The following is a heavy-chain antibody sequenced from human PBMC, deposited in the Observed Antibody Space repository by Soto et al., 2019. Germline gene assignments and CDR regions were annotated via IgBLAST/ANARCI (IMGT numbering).Heavy chain of an antibody. CDR3: ARLGGYYQSHDS. D-gene: IGHD3-22*01. CDR1: GDSISSYY. V-gene: IGHV4-59*08. CDR2: IYYTGTT. Sequence: SETLSLTCTVSGDSISSYYWSWIRQPPGKGLEWIGYIYYTGTTTYNPSFKSRLTISVDSSKNQFSLNLTSVSATDTAVYYCARLGGYYQSHDSWGQGTLVTVSS. J-gene: IGHJ5*01.